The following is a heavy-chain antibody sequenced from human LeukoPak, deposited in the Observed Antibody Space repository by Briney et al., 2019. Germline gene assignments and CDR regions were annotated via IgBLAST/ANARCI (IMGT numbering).Heavy chain of an antibody. CDR3: ARRSAYSTSSGFF. D-gene: IGHD6-6*01. V-gene: IGHV4-34*01. Sequence: SETLSLTCAVYGGSFGGYYWTWIRQPPGKGLEWIGEINHSGSTNYNPSLKSRVTILVDTSKNQFSLKLSSVTAADTAVYYSARRSAYSTSSGFFWGQGALVIVSS. J-gene: IGHJ4*02. CDR1: GGSFGGYY. CDR2: INHSGST.